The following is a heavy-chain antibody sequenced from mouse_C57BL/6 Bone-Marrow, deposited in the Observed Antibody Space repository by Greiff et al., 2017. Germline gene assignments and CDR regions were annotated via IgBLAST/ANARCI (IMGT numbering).Heavy chain of an antibody. D-gene: IGHD2-3*01. J-gene: IGHJ2*01. CDR1: GFTFSSYA. CDR2: ISDGGSYT. CDR3: ARDRDGYYDYFDY. V-gene: IGHV5-4*01. Sequence: EVKLVESGGGLVKPGGSLKLSCAASGFTFSSYAMSWVRQTPEKRLEWVATISDGGSYTYYPDNVKGRFTISRDNAKNNLYLQMSHLKSEDTAMYYCARDRDGYYDYFDYWGQGTTLTVSS.